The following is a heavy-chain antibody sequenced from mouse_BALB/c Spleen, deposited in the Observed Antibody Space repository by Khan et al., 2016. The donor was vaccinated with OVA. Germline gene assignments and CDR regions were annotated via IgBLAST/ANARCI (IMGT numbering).Heavy chain of an antibody. CDR3: ARPPYFSNVMVY. CDR2: INTYTGEP. V-gene: IGHV9-3-1*01. J-gene: IGHJ4*01. CDR1: GYTFTHYG. Sequence: LVESGPELKKPGETVKISCKASGYTFTHYGMNWVKQAPGKGLKWMGWINTYTGEPTYADDFKGRIAFSLETSASTAYLQINNLKNEDTATYFCARPPYFSNVMVYWGQGTSVTVSS. D-gene: IGHD2-10*01.